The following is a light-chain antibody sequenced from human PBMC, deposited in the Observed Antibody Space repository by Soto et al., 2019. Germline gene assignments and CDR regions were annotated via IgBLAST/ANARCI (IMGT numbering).Light chain of an antibody. CDR1: QSINIY. CDR2: AAS. V-gene: IGKV1-39*01. Sequence: DIQMTQSPSSLSSSVGYRFTMTCRSSQSINIYLNWYRHKPGKAPELLIYAASSLQSGVPSRFSGSGSGTDFSLIINNLQPEDFATYYCQQSYSTPPISFGQGTRLEIK. CDR3: QQSYSTPPIS. J-gene: IGKJ5*01.